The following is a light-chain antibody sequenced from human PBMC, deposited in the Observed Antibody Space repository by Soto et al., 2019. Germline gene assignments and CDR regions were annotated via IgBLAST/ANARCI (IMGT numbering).Light chain of an antibody. CDR1: SSDVGGYNY. CDR3: CSITGTTTLEV. J-gene: IGLJ1*01. V-gene: IGLV2-14*01. Sequence: QSALTQPASVSGSPGQSITISCTGTSSDVGGYNYVSWYQQHPGKAPKLMIYEVSNRPLGVSNRFSGSTSGNTASLTISGLQAGDEADYYFCSITGTTTLEVFGTGAKGTVL. CDR2: EVS.